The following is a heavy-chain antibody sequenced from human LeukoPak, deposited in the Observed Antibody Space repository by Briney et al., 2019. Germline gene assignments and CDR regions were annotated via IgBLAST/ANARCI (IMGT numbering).Heavy chain of an antibody. D-gene: IGHD4-17*01. Sequence: PGGSLRLSCAASGFTFSSYSMNWVRQAPGKGLEWVSYINRSSSTIYYADTVKGRFTISRDNAKNSLYLQMNSLRDEDTAVYYCARGLYGDSAGPARNSFAYWGEGTLVTLSS. CDR2: INRSSSTI. J-gene: IGHJ4*02. CDR1: GFTFSSYS. V-gene: IGHV3-48*02. CDR3: ARGLYGDSAGPARNSFAY.